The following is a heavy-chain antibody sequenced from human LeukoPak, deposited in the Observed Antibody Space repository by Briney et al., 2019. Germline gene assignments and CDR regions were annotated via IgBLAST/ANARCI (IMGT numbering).Heavy chain of an antibody. CDR3: ARASDPWLQLT. CDR1: GFTFSNYW. Sequence: GGSLRLSCAASGFTFSNYWMIWVRQAPGKGLEWVGNIKQDGSEKRYADSVGGRFSISRDNAQTSLYLQMNSLRAEDTAVYYCARASDPWLQLTWGQGTLVTVSS. D-gene: IGHD5-24*01. CDR2: IKQDGSEK. J-gene: IGHJ5*02. V-gene: IGHV3-7*05.